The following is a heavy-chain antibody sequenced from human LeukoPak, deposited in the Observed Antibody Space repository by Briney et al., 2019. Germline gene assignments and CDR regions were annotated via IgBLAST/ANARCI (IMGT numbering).Heavy chain of an antibody. CDR3: ARDFVEFDY. J-gene: IGHJ4*02. D-gene: IGHD6-6*01. CDR1: GFTFSNYW. V-gene: IGHV3-74*01. Sequence: GGSLRLSCAASGFTFSNYWMHWVRQAPGKGLVWVSRINSDGNTTSYADSVKGRFTVSRDNAKNTLYLQMNSLRAEDTAVYYCARDFVEFDYCGQGTLVTVSS. CDR2: INSDGNTT.